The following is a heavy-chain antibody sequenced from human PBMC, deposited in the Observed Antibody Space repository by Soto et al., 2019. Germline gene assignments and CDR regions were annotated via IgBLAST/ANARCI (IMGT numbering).Heavy chain of an antibody. CDR2: INAGNGNT. J-gene: IGHJ4*02. Sequence: QVQLVQSGAEVKKPGASVKVSCKASGYTFTIYAMNWVRQAPGTRLEWMEWINAGNGNTNYSQKFQGRVTITRYTSASTAYMELSSLRSEDTAVYYCARGTRGERTIFGVVIIPVCNYWGQGTLVTVSS. CDR1: GYTFTIYA. D-gene: IGHD3-3*01. CDR3: ARGTRGERTIFGVVIIPVCNY. V-gene: IGHV1-3*01.